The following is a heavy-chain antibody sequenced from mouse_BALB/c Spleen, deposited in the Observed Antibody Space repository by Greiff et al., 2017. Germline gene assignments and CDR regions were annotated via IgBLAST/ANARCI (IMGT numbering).Heavy chain of an antibody. V-gene: IGHV5-6-4*01. CDR3: TRDYDYYWYFDV. Sequence: EVQRVESGGGLVKPGGSLKLSCAASGFTFSSYTMSWVRQTPEKRLEWVATISSGGSYTYYPDSVKGRFTISRDNAKNTLYLQMSSLKSEDTAMYYCTRDYDYYWYFDVWGAGTTVTVSS. J-gene: IGHJ1*01. CDR1: GFTFSSYT. D-gene: IGHD2-4*01. CDR2: ISSGGSYT.